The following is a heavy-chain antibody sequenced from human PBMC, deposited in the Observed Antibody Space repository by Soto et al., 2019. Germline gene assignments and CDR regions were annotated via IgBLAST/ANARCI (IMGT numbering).Heavy chain of an antibody. CDR1: GDTFTTNS. V-gene: IGHV1-69*06. J-gene: IGHJ4*02. Sequence: QVQLVQSGAEVKKPGSSVKVSCKASGDTFTTNSLNWVRQAPGQGLEWMGGIIPVVGTTKYAQKYQDRGTITGDKSTNTADMELSSLISDDTAVYYCASGLLYATTYVAYLGQGTPVTVSS. D-gene: IGHD2-8*01. CDR3: ASGLLYATTYVAY. CDR2: IIPVVGTT.